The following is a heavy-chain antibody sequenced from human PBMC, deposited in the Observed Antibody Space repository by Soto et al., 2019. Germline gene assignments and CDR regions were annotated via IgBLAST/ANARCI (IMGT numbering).Heavy chain of an antibody. Sequence: EVELVESGGGLVKPGGSLRLSCAASGLTFSNAWMNWVRQAPGKGLEWVGRIKSKTDGGTTDYAAPVKGRFTISRDDSKNTLYLQMNSLKTEDTAVYYCTYPRWYYYYGMDVWGQGTTVTVSS. D-gene: IGHD6-13*01. J-gene: IGHJ6*02. CDR1: GLTFSNAW. CDR3: TYPRWYYYYGMDV. CDR2: IKSKTDGGTT. V-gene: IGHV3-15*07.